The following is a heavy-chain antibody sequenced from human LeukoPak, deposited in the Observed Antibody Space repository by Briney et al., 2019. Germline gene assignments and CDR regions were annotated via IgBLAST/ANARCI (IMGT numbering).Heavy chain of an antibody. CDR2: IRYDGSNK. Sequence: GGSLRLSCAASGFTFSSYGMHWVRQAPGKGLEWGAFIRYDGSNKYYADSVKGRFTISRENSKHTLYLHMNSLRAEDTAVYYCAEESPTPFDYWGQGTLVTVSS. CDR3: AEESPTPFDY. CDR1: GFTFSSYG. J-gene: IGHJ4*02. D-gene: IGHD4-23*01. V-gene: IGHV3-30*02.